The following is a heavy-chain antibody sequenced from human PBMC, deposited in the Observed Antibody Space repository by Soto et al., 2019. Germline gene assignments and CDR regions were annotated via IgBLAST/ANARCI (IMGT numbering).Heavy chain of an antibody. Sequence: GGSLRLSCAASGFTFSSYAMHWVRQAPGKGLEWVAVISYDGSNKYYADSVKGRFTISRDNSKNTLYLQMNSLRAEDTAVYYCAKASYFDYWGQGTLVTVSS. CDR3: AKASYFDY. CDR2: ISYDGSNK. V-gene: IGHV3-30-3*01. CDR1: GFTFSSYA. J-gene: IGHJ4*02.